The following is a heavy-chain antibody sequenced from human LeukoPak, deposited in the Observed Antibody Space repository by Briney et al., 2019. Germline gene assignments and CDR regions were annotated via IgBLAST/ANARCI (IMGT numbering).Heavy chain of an antibody. V-gene: IGHV4-59*01. CDR3: ARDSLASLDY. J-gene: IGHJ4*02. CDR2: IYYSGAT. CDR1: GGSISSYY. Sequence: SETLSLTCTVSGGSISSYYWSWIRQPPGKGLEWIGYIYYSGATKYNPSLQSRVTISADTSKNQFSLKLTSATAADTAIYYCARDSLASLDYWGQGTLVAVSS.